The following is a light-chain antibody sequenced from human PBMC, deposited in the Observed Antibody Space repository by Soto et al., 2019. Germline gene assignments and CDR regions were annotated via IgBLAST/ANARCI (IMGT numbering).Light chain of an antibody. CDR2: SNN. J-gene: IGLJ1*01. V-gene: IGLV1-47*02. CDR1: SSNIGSNY. CDR3: AAWDDSLSGYV. Sequence: QSVLTQPPSASGAPGQRVTISCSGSSSNIGSNYVFWYQQLPGTAPKLLIYSNNQRPSGVPDRFSASKSGTSASLAISGLRSEDEADYCCAAWDDSLSGYVFATGTKVTVL.